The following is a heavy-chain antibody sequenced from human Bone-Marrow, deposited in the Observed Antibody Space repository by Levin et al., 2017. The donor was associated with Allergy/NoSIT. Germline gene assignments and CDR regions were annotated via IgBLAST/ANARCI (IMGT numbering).Heavy chain of an antibody. V-gene: IGHV4-4*07. J-gene: IGHJ5*02. CDR3: ARDVSTSGWPSWFDP. Sequence: SSQTLSLTCTVSGASMGNYYWSWIRQTAGKGLEWIGRIYTSGTTNYNASLEGRVTMSVDTSKNQVSLSLKSLTAADTAIYYCARDVSTSGWPSWFDPWGQGTLVSVSS. CDR1: GASMGNYY. CDR2: IYTSGTT. D-gene: IGHD6-19*01.